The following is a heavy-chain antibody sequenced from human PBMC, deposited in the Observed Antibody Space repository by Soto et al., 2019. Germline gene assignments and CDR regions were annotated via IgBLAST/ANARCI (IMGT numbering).Heavy chain of an antibody. CDR1: GGSFSGYY. V-gene: IGHV4-34*01. CDR2: INHSGST. Sequence: SETLSLTCAVYGGSFSGYYWSWIRQPPGKGLEWIGEINHSGSTNYNPSLKSRVTISVDTSKNQFSLKLSSVTAADTAVYYCASYVWGSYRPPFDPWGQGTLVTVSS. J-gene: IGHJ5*02. CDR3: ASYVWGSYRPPFDP. D-gene: IGHD3-16*02.